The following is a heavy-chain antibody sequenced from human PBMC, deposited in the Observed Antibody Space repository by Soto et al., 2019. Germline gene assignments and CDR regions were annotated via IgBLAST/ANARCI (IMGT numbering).Heavy chain of an antibody. D-gene: IGHD3-22*01. V-gene: IGHV3-23*01. CDR3: AKGSQYYYDSSGYFDY. J-gene: IGHJ4*02. CDR2: VSGSGSFT. CDR1: GFTFRSYA. Sequence: EVQLLESGGGLVQPGGSLRLSCAASGFTFRSYAMSWVRQAPGKGLEWVSVVSGSGSFTSYADSVKGRFTISRDNSKNTLLLQMNSLRAEDTAVYYCAKGSQYYYDSSGYFDYWGLGTLVTVSS.